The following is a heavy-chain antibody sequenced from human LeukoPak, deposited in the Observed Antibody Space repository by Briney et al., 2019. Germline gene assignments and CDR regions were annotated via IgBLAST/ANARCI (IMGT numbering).Heavy chain of an antibody. CDR2: INHSGST. CDR3: ARVKGYSSSWYVWSYFDY. J-gene: IGHJ4*02. CDR1: GGSLSGYY. V-gene: IGHV4-34*01. Sequence: SETLSLTCAVYGGSLSGYYWSWIRQPPGKGLEWIGEINHSGSTNYNPSLKSRATISVDTSKNQFSLKLSSVTAADTAVYYCARVKGYSSSWYVWSYFDYWGQGTLVTVSS. D-gene: IGHD6-13*01.